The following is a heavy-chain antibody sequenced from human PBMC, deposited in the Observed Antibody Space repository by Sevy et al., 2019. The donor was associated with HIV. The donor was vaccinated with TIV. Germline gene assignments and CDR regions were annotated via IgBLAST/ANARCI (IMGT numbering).Heavy chain of an antibody. CDR1: GFTFSYSG. J-gene: IGHJ4*02. CDR2: IQFDGSSQ. D-gene: IGHD2-8*01. Sequence: GGSLRLSCAASGFTFSYSGMHWVRQAPGKGLEWLTFIQFDGSSQYYADSVKGRSTILRDNSKNTLYLQMNSLRGDDTAVYYCAKNTAAVGVGGFDYWGQGALVTVSS. V-gene: IGHV3-30*02. CDR3: AKNTAAVGVGGFDY.